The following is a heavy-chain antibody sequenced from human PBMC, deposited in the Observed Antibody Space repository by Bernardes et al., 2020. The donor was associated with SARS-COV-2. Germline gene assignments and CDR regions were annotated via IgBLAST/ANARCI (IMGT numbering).Heavy chain of an antibody. D-gene: IGHD3-3*01. J-gene: IGHJ4*02. Sequence: GGSLRLSCAASGFTFSSYAMSWVRQAPGKGLEWVSAISGSGGSTYHADSVKGRFTISRDNSKNTLYLQMNSLRAEDTAVYYCAKRDYYDFWSVPFDSWGQGTLVTVSS. CDR3: AKRDYYDFWSVPFDS. CDR2: ISGSGGST. CDR1: GFTFSSYA. V-gene: IGHV3-23*01.